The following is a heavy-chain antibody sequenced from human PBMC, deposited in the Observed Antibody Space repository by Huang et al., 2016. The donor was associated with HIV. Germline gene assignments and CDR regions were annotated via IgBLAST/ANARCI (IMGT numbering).Heavy chain of an antibody. D-gene: IGHD3-22*01. Sequence: QVQLVESGGGLVKPGGSLRLSCSASGFTFSDYYMSWIRQAKGKGLDWVSYISSSGNTIYYADSVKGRFTISRDNAKNSLYLQMNSLRAEDTAVYYCARANLITMISLWGQGTLVTVSS. CDR2: ISSSGNTI. CDR3: ARANLITMISL. J-gene: IGHJ4*02. CDR1: GFTFSDYY. V-gene: IGHV3-11*01.